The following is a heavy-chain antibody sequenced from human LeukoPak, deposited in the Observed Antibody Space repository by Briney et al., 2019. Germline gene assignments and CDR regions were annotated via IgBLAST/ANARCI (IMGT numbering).Heavy chain of an antibody. J-gene: IGHJ4*02. D-gene: IGHD7-27*01. CDR3: GRGPPNWGYDY. CDR2: MSPNSGDT. CDR1: GYTFTSYD. V-gene: IGHV1-8*01. Sequence: ASVKVSCKASGYTFTSYDFNWVRQATGQRPEWMGWMSPNSGDTGYAQKFQDRVTMTRNTSISTAYMELSSLRSDDTAVYYCGRGPPNWGYDYWGPGTLVTVSS.